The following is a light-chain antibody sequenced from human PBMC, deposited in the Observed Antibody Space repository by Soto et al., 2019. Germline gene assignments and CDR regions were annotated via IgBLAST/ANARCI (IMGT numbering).Light chain of an antibody. Sequence: QSALTQPASVSGSPGQSIPISCTGTSSDVGGYNYVSWYQQHPGKAPKVMIYDVSNRPSGVSNRFSGSKSGNTASLTISGLQAEDEADYYCSSYSSTNTHVFGTGTKLTVL. CDR3: SSYSSTNTHV. CDR1: SSDVGGYNY. V-gene: IGLV2-14*03. J-gene: IGLJ1*01. CDR2: DVS.